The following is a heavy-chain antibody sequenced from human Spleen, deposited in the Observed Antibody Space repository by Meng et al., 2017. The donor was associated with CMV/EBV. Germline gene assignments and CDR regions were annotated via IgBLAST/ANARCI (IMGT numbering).Heavy chain of an antibody. V-gene: IGHV1-24*01. CDR1: GYTLTELS. CDR2: FDPEDGET. D-gene: IGHD3-10*01. J-gene: IGHJ4*02. CDR3: ARRQGSLLWFGEIDY. Sequence: VQLVQDVAEVKKPGGSLKVSCKVFGYTLTELSMYWVRQAPGKGLEWIGGFDPEDGETIYAQKCQGRVTMTEDTSTDTAYMELSSLRSEDTAVYYCARRQGSLLWFGEIDYWGQGTLVTVSS.